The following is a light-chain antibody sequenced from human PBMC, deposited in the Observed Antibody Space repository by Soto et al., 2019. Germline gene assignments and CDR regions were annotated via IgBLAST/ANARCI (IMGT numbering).Light chain of an antibody. J-gene: IGKJ4*01. V-gene: IGKV3-20*01. CDR2: GAS. Sequence: EIALTQSPGTLSLSPGERATLSCRASQSVSSSYLAWYQQKPGQAPRLLIYGASSRATGIPDRFSGSGSGTDFTLTISRLEPEDFAVYYCQQYGSSPQGLTFGGGTKVEIK. CDR3: QQYGSSPQGLT. CDR1: QSVSSSY.